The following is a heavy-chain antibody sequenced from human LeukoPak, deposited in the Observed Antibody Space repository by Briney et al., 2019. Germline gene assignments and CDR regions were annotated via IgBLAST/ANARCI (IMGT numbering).Heavy chain of an antibody. J-gene: IGHJ5*02. D-gene: IGHD2-15*01. V-gene: IGHV3-74*01. Sequence: GVPLRLSCVASGLSLSDYWMYWVRHAPGKGLMYISRNNGDGSTTNYADVVKGRFTMSRDNVKNTLYLQMNSLRVEDTAVYYCARDPRNVGLAPWGQGTLVTVSS. CDR2: NNGDGSTT. CDR1: GLSLSDYW. CDR3: ARDPRNVGLAP.